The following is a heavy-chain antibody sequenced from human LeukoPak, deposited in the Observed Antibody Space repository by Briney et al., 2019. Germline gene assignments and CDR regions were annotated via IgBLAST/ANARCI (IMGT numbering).Heavy chain of an antibody. CDR1: GGSFSGYY. J-gene: IGHJ6*02. Sequence: SETLSLTCAVYGGSFSGYYWSWIRQPPGKGLEWIGEINHSGSTNYNPSLKSRVTISVDTSKNQFSLKLSSVTAADTAVYYCARALRVATSYYYYYYGMDVWGQGTTVTVSS. D-gene: IGHD5-12*01. V-gene: IGHV4-34*01. CDR3: ARALRVATSYYYYYYGMDV. CDR2: INHSGST.